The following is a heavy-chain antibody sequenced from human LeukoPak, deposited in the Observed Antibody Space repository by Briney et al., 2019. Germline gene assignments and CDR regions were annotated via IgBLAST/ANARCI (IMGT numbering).Heavy chain of an antibody. D-gene: IGHD2-2*01. Sequence: SETLSLTCTVSGGSISSYYWSWIRQPPGKGLEWIGYIYYSGSTNYNPSLKSRVTISVDTSKNQFSLKLSSVTAADTAVYYCARRHCSSTSCHYYMDVWGKGTTVTASS. CDR3: ARRHCSSTSCHYYMDV. V-gene: IGHV4-59*08. J-gene: IGHJ6*03. CDR2: IYYSGST. CDR1: GGSISSYY.